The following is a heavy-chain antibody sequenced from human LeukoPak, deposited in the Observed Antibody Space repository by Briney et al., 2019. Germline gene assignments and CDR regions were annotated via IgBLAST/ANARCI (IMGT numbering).Heavy chain of an antibody. V-gene: IGHV1-46*01. CDR1: GYTFTSYY. D-gene: IGHD6-13*01. J-gene: IGHJ4*02. CDR2: INPSGGST. CDR3: ARVSTTGSSWYGLDY. Sequence: ASVKVSCKASGYTFTSYYMHWVRQAPGQGLEWMGIINPSGGSTSYAQKFQGRVTMTRDTSTSTVYMELSSLRSEDTAVYYCARVSTTGSSWYGLDYWGQGTLVTVSS.